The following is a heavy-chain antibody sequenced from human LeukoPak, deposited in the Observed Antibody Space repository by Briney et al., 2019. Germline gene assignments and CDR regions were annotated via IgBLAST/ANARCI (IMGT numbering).Heavy chain of an antibody. CDR1: GGSISSGSYY. V-gene: IGHV4-61*02. Sequence: SETLSLTCTVSGGSISSGSYYWSWIRPPAGKGLEWIGRIYTSGSTNYNPSLKSRVTISVDTSKNQFSLKLSSVTAADTAVYYCAREVGAGPLVWGQGTLVTVSS. J-gene: IGHJ4*02. D-gene: IGHD1-26*01. CDR3: AREVGAGPLV. CDR2: IYTSGST.